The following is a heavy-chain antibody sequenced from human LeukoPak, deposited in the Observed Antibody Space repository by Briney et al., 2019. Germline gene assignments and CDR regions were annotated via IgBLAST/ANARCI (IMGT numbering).Heavy chain of an antibody. D-gene: IGHD3-3*01. Sequence: ASVKVSCKASGYTFASYGISWVRQAPGQGLEWMGWISAYNGNTNYAQKFQGRLTMTTDTSTSTAYMELKSLRSNDTAVYYCAKCVPAYWSENWGQGTLVTVS. V-gene: IGHV1-18*01. CDR2: ISAYNGNT. J-gene: IGHJ4*02. CDR1: GYTFASYG. CDR3: AKCVPAYWSEN.